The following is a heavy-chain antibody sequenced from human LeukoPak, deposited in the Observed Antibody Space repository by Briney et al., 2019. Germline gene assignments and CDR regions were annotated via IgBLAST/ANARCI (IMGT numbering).Heavy chain of an antibody. V-gene: IGHV1-69*13. Sequence: ATVKVSCKASGGTFSSYAISWVRQAPGQGREWMGGIIPIFGTANYAQKFQGRVTITADESTSTAYMELSSLRSEDTAVYYCARAGCSSTSCSSQYNWFDPWGQGTLVTVSS. CDR3: ARAGCSSTSCSSQYNWFDP. CDR1: GGTFSSYA. D-gene: IGHD2-2*01. CDR2: IIPIFGTA. J-gene: IGHJ5*02.